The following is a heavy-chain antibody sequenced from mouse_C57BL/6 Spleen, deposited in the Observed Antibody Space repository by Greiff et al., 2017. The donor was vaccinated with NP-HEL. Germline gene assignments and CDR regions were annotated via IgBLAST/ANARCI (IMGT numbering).Heavy chain of an antibody. CDR2: IYPRDGST. Sequence: VQLQESDAELVKPGASVKISCKVSGYTFTDHTIHWMKQRPEQGLEWIGYIYPRDGSTKYNEKFKGKATLTADKSSSTAYMQLNSLTSEDSAVYFCARWGFYGPLYFDVWGTGTTVTVSS. D-gene: IGHD1-1*01. J-gene: IGHJ1*03. V-gene: IGHV1-78*01. CDR1: GYTFTDHT. CDR3: ARWGFYGPLYFDV.